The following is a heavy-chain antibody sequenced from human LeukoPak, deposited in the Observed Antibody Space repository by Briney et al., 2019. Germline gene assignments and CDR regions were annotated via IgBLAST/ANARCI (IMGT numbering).Heavy chain of an antibody. CDR2: IYHGGST. J-gene: IGHJ4*02. D-gene: IGHD1-26*01. CDR3: ARRRLMGSYYFDY. CDR1: AYSINSGYY. Sequence: SETLSLTCAVSAYSINSGYYWGWIRQPPGKGLEWIGSIYHGGSTYYNPSLKSRVTISVDTSKNQLSLKLSSVTAADTAVYYCARRRLMGSYYFDYWGQGTLVTVSS. V-gene: IGHV4-38-2*01.